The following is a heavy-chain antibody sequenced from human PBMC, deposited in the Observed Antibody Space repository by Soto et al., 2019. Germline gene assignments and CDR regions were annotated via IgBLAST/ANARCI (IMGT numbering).Heavy chain of an antibody. CDR2: INHSGST. J-gene: IGHJ4*02. CDR3: TRGRGFGHFTPPFDY. CDR1: GGSFSGYF. Sequence: QVQLQQWGAGLLKPSETMSLTCAVSGGSFSGYFWSWIRQPPGKGLEWIGEINHSGSTYYNPSLGGRVTVLVDTSRSQFSLNLRSVTAADTAVYFCTRGRGFGHFTPPFDYWGQGTLVTVSS. D-gene: IGHD3-10*01. V-gene: IGHV4-34*01.